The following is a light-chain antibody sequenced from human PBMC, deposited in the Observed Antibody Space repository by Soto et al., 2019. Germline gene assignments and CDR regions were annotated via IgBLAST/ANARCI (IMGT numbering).Light chain of an antibody. CDR1: SSDIGAYTY. CDR3: SSYTTSTTPV. V-gene: IGLV2-14*01. Sequence: QSVLTQPASVSGSAGQSITISCTGTSSDIGAYTYVSWYQQHPGKAPKLMIYEVSNRPSGVSNRPSGSKSGNTPSLTISGLQAEDEADYYCSSYTTSTTPVVGTATKVTVL. J-gene: IGLJ1*01. CDR2: EVS.